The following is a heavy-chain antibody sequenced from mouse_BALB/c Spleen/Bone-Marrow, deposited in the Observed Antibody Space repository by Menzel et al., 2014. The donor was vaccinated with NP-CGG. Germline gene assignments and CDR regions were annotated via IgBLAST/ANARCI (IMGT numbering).Heavy chain of an antibody. CDR2: IRSKGNNYAT. J-gene: IGHJ4*01. CDR3: VRPHYYGSSYRYAMDY. V-gene: IGHV10-1*02. D-gene: IGHD1-1*01. Sequence: EVQLQQSGGGLVQPKGPLKLSCAASGFTFNTYAMNWVRQAPGKGLEWVARIRSKGNNYATYYADSVKDRFTISRDDSQSMLYLQMNNLKTEDTAMYYCVRPHYYGSSYRYAMDYWGQGTSVTVSS. CDR1: GFTFNTYA.